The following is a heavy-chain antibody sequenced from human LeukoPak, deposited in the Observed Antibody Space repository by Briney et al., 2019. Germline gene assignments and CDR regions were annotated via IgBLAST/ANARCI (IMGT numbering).Heavy chain of an antibody. D-gene: IGHD3-22*01. J-gene: IGHJ5*02. CDR1: GGTFSSYA. Sequence: SVKVSCKASGGTFSSYAISWVRQAPGQGLEWMGGIIPIFGTANCAQKFQGRVTITADESTSTAYMELSSLRSEDTAVYYCARVPGVLYDSSGYRNWFDPWGQGTLVTVSS. V-gene: IGHV1-69*13. CDR2: IIPIFGTA. CDR3: ARVPGVLYDSSGYRNWFDP.